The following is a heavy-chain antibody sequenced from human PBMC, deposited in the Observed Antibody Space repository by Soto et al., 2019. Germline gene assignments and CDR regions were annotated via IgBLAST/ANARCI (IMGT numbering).Heavy chain of an antibody. CDR1: GGTFSSYA. V-gene: IGHV1-69*12. CDR2: IIPIFGTA. D-gene: IGHD3-22*01. Sequence: QVQLVQSGAEVKKPGSSVKVSCKASGGTFSSYAISWVRQAPGQGLEWMGGIIPIFGTANYAQKFQGRVTITADESTSTAYMELSSLRSEDTAVYYCARYTYYYDSSGYYYNWFDPWGQGTLVTVSS. CDR3: ARYTYYYDSSGYYYNWFDP. J-gene: IGHJ5*02.